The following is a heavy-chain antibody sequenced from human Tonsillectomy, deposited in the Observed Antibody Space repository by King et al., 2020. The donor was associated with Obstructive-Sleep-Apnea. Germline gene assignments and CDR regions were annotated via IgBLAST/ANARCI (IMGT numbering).Heavy chain of an antibody. J-gene: IGHJ4*02. D-gene: IGHD6-13*01. CDR3: AKVGAAAALHY. CDR1: GGSITSSNW. Sequence: QLQESGPGLVKPSGTLSLTCAVSGGSITSSNWWSWVRQPPGKGLEWIGEIYHSGSSNYNPSLKSRATISVDKSKNQFSLKLSSVTAADTAIYYCAKVGAAAALHYWGQGTLVTVSS. V-gene: IGHV4-4*02. CDR2: IYHSGSS.